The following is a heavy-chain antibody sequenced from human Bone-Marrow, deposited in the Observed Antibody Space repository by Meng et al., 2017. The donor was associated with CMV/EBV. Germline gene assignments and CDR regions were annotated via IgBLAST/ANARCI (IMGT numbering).Heavy chain of an antibody. CDR2: IRSKSDGGTT. CDR1: GFTFSSYW. J-gene: IGHJ4*02. CDR3: TSGKVAYCSSSSCGNDDY. Sequence: GESLKISCAASGFTFSSYWMSWVRQAPGKGLEWVGRIRSKSDGGTTYYAAPVKGRFTISRDDASHTLYLQMNSLQTEDTGVYSCTSGKVAYCSSSSCGNDDYWGQGTLVTVSS. D-gene: IGHD2-2*01. V-gene: IGHV3-15*01.